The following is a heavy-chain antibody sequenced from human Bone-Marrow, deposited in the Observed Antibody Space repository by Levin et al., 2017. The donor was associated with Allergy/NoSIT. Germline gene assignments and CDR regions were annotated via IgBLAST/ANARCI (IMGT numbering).Heavy chain of an antibody. D-gene: IGHD6-13*01. J-gene: IGHJ4*02. Sequence: TGESLKISCKGSGYTFMSYWIGWMRQKPGKGLEWIGIIFPGDSDTRYSPSFQGQVTISADKSTKSAYLQWRSLKASDTATYYCARGRGSSWYSYFDLWGQGSLVTVSS. V-gene: IGHV5-51*01. CDR2: IFPGDSDT. CDR1: GYTFMSYW. CDR3: ARGRGSSWYSYFDL.